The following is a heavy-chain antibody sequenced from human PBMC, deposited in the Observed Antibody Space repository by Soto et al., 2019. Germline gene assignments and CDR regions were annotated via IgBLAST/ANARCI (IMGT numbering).Heavy chain of an antibody. CDR1: GFTFSSYA. V-gene: IGHV3-23*01. CDR3: ATRSYDSSGYYPLQH. D-gene: IGHD3-22*01. Sequence: GGSLRLSCAASGFTFSSYAMSWVRQAPGKGLEWVSAISGSGGSTYYADSVKGRFTISRDNSKNTLYLQMNSLRAEDTAVYYCATRSYDSSGYYPLQHWGQGTLVTVSS. J-gene: IGHJ1*01. CDR2: ISGSGGST.